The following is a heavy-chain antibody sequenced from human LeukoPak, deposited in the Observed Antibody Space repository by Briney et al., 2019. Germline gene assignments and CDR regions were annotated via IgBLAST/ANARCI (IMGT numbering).Heavy chain of an antibody. CDR1: SASMSNYY. D-gene: IGHD3-22*01. CDR2: IYYTGNA. J-gene: IGHJ3*02. CDR3: ARHRYDSTHDAFDI. V-gene: IGHV4-59*13. Sequence: SETLSLTCTVSSASMSNYYWSWVRQPPGKGLEWFAYIYYTGNANYNPSLKSRVTISVDTSKNQLSLKLNSVTAADTAVYYCARHRYDSTHDAFDIWGQGTMVTVSS.